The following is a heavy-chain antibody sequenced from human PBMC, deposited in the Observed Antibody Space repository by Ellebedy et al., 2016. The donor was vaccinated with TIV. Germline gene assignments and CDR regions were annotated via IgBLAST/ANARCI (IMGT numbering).Heavy chain of an antibody. Sequence: MPGGSLRLSCAVYGGSFTSYYWSWIRQSPGKGLEWFGEIDHRGTTTYNPSLESRVIISVDTSKNQFSRKVRSVTAADTGIYYCARSGTYARSSLFDYWGQGNLVTVSS. CDR1: GGSFTSYY. D-gene: IGHD1-26*01. J-gene: IGHJ4*02. V-gene: IGHV4-34*01. CDR3: ARSGTYARSSLFDY. CDR2: IDHRGTT.